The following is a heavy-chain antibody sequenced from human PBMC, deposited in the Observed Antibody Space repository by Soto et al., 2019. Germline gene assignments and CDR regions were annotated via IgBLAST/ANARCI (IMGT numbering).Heavy chain of an antibody. D-gene: IGHD3-3*01. CDR2: IYPGDSDT. Sequence: EVQLVQSGAEVKKPGESLKISCKGSGYSFTTYWVAWVRQMPGKGLELMGIIYPGDSDTRYSPSFQGQVTISSDKSISTAYRQWSSLKASDTAMYYCARRGRFFVLPPGWHFDLWGRGTLLTVSS. CDR3: ARRGRFFVLPPGWHFDL. J-gene: IGHJ2*01. V-gene: IGHV5-51*01. CDR1: GYSFTTYW.